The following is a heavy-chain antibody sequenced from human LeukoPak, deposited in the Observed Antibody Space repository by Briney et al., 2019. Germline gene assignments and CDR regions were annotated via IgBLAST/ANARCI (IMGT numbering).Heavy chain of an antibody. CDR2: ISYSGST. CDR3: ARDRDLRGYSYGPDTPYYYYYGMDV. J-gene: IGHJ6*02. D-gene: IGHD5-18*01. V-gene: IGHV4-31*03. Sequence: PSETLSLTCTVSGGSISSGGYYWSRIRQHPGKGLEWIGYISYSGSTYYNPSRKSRVTISVDTSKNQFSLKLSYVTAADTAVYYCARDRDLRGYSYGPDTPYYYYYGMDVWGQGTTVTVSS. CDR1: GGSISSGGYY.